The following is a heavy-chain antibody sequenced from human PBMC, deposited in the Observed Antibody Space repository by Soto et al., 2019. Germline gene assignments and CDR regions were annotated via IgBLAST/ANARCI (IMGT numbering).Heavy chain of an antibody. J-gene: IGHJ6*02. CDR2: IIPIPGTA. CDR1: GGTFGSYA. D-gene: IGHD2-2*01. Sequence: QVQLMQSGAEVKKPGSSVKVSCKASGGTFGSYAISWVRQAPGQGLERMGGIIPIPGTANYAQKFQGRVTIAADESTSTAYMELSSLRSEDTAVYYCARSQGSSTSLEIYYYYYYGMDVWGQGTTVTVSS. CDR3: ARSQGSSTSLEIYYYYYYGMDV. V-gene: IGHV1-69*01.